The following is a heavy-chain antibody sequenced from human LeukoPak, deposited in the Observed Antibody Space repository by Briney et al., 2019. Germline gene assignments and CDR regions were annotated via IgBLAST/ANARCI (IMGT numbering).Heavy chain of an antibody. CDR2: ISTSGTTI. J-gene: IGHJ4*02. CDR1: GFMFSNYE. Sequence: RGGSLRLSCAASGFMFSNYEMSWVRQAPGKGLEWISCISTSGTTICYADSVKGQFTISRDNAKNSLYLQMNSLRAEDTAVYYCATIAVAGPYWGQGYLGTVSS. CDR3: ATIAVAGPY. V-gene: IGHV3-48*03. D-gene: IGHD6-19*01.